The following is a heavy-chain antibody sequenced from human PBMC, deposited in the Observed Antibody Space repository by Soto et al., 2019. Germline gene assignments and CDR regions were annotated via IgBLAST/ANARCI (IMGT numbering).Heavy chain of an antibody. CDR3: ARVPTP. CDR2: IYHSGST. D-gene: IGHD2-2*01. Sequence: QLQLQESGSGLVKPSQTLSLTCAVSGGSISSGGYSWSWIRQPPGKGLEWIGYIYHSGSTYYNSSLQCRVTIAVDRSKSHFSLKLSSVTPADTAVYYCARVPTPWGQGTLVTVSS. V-gene: IGHV4-30-2*01. J-gene: IGHJ5*02. CDR1: GGSISSGGYS.